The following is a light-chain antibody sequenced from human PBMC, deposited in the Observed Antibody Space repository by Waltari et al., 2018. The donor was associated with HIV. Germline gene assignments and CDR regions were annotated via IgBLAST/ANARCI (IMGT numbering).Light chain of an antibody. CDR3: QSFDSNLFGWV. CDR1: SSNLGAPYD. J-gene: IGLJ2*01. CDR2: SNN. V-gene: IGLV1-40*01. Sequence: QSVLTQPPSVSGAPGQRVTISCTGSSSNLGAPYDVHWYQQLHGPARNLLIYSNNKRPSGVPDRFDGSKSGTSASLAITGLQAEDEADYYCQSFDSNLFGWVFGGGTKLTVL.